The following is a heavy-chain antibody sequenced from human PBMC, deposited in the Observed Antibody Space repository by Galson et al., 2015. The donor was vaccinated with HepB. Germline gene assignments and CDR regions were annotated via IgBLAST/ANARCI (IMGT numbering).Heavy chain of an antibody. Sequence: SLRLSCAASGFTFDDYGMSWVRQAPGKGLEWVSGINWNGGSTGYADSVKGRFTISRDNAKNSLYLQMNSLRAEDTALYYCARVSSGWSVNAFDIWGQGTMVTVSS. D-gene: IGHD6-19*01. CDR2: INWNGGST. V-gene: IGHV3-20*04. J-gene: IGHJ3*02. CDR1: GFTFDDYG. CDR3: ARVSSGWSVNAFDI.